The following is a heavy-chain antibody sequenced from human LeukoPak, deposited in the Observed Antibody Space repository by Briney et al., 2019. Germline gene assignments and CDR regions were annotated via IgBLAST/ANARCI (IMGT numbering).Heavy chain of an antibody. D-gene: IGHD1-1*01. J-gene: IGHJ4*02. V-gene: IGHV3-11*01. CDR2: FSGSGYNI. CDR3: ARARVTGTYYFDY. CDR1: GFTFSDYY. Sequence: GGSLRLSCAASGFTFSDYYMSWIRQAPGKGLEWVSYFSGSGYNIYYADSVKGRFTISRDNAKNSLYLQMNSLRAEDTAVYYCARARVTGTYYFDYWGQGTLVTVSS.